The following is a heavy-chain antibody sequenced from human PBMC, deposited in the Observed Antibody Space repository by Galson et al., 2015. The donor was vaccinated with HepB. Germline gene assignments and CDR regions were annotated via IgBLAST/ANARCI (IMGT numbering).Heavy chain of an antibody. CDR2: IRSKANSYAT. D-gene: IGHD6-19*01. Sequence: SLRLSCAASGFTFSGSAMHWVRQASGKGLEWVGRIRSKANSYATAYAASVKGRFTISRDDSKNTAYLQMNSLKTEDTAVYYCTGYSSGWYYYYGMDVWGQGTTVTVSS. V-gene: IGHV3-73*01. CDR3: TGYSSGWYYYYGMDV. CDR1: GFTFSGSA. J-gene: IGHJ6*02.